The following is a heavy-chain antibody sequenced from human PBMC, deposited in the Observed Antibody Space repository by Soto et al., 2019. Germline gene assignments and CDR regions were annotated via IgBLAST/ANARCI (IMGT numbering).Heavy chain of an antibody. CDR3: ARDLPYDPTNAFDI. J-gene: IGHJ3*02. CDR2: ISSSSSYI. CDR1: GFTFSSYS. V-gene: IGHV3-21*01. Sequence: PGGSLRLSCAASGFTFSSYSMNWVRRAPGKGLEWVSSISSSSSYIYYADSVKGRFTISRDNAKNSLYLQMNSLRAEDTAVYYCARDLPYDPTNAFDIWGQGTMVTVSS. D-gene: IGHD5-12*01.